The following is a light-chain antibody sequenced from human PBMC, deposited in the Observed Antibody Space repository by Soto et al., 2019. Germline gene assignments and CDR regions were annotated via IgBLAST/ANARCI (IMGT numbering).Light chain of an antibody. CDR2: RGS. V-gene: IGKV3-20*01. CDR3: QDYGTSAPWT. Sequence: EVVLTQSPGTLSLSPGERATLSCRASQNIRGNELAWYQQKPGQAPRLLIYRGSSRATGIPDRFTGRGSGTAFTLTTSRVEPEDFAVYYCQDYGTSAPWTFGQGTKVEIK. J-gene: IGKJ1*01. CDR1: QNIRGNE.